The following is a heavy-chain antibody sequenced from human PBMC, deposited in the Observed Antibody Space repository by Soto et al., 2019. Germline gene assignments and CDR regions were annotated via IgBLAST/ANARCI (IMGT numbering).Heavy chain of an antibody. D-gene: IGHD3-10*01. CDR2: ISWNSGSR. Sequence: EVQLVESGGGLVQPGRSLRLSCAASGFTFDDYAMHWVRQAPGKGLEWVSGISWNSGSRGYADSVMGRFTISRDNAKNSLSLQMNSLRPEDTALYYCTKARGLTGAQFDSWGQGTLVIVSS. V-gene: IGHV3-9*01. CDR1: GFTFDDYA. CDR3: TKARGLTGAQFDS. J-gene: IGHJ4*02.